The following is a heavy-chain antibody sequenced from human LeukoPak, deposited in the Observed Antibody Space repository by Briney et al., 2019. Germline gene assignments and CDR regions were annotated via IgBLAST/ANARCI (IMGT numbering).Heavy chain of an antibody. Sequence: HPGGSLRLSCAASGFTFSSYAMSWVRQAPGNGLEWVSAISGSGGSTYYADSVKGRFTISRDNSENTLYLQMNSLRAEDTAVYYCASWDYYDSSGYYSFDYWGQGTLVTVSS. CDR1: GFTFSSYA. CDR3: ASWDYYDSSGYYSFDY. V-gene: IGHV3-23*01. CDR2: ISGSGGST. D-gene: IGHD3-22*01. J-gene: IGHJ4*02.